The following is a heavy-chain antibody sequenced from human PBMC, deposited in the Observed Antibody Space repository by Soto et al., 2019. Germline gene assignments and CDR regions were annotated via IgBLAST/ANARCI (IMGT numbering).Heavy chain of an antibody. D-gene: IGHD5-18*01. J-gene: IGHJ6*02. CDR2: ISYDGSNK. V-gene: IGHV3-30-3*01. Sequence: GGSLRLSCAASGFTFSSYAMHWVRQAPGKGLEWVAVISYDGSNKYYADSVKGRFTISRDNSKNTLYLQMNSLRAEDTAVYYCARDRGYSYGYEVHYYYVMDVWRQGTTVTVSS. CDR1: GFTFSSYA. CDR3: ARDRGYSYGYEVHYYYVMDV.